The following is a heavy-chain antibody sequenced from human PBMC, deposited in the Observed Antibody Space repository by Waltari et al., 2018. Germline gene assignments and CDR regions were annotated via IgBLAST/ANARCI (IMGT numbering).Heavy chain of an antibody. CDR2: IRGGGAT. V-gene: IGHV3-23*01. D-gene: IGHD2-2*01. J-gene: IGHJ4*02. CDR1: GFTFANSP. Sequence: EVDMLESGGGLVQPGGSLRLSCVVSGFTFANSPMSWVRQAPGKGLEWVAAIRGGGATFYTDSVKGRFTISRDDSKSTLYLKMNSLRVDETAIYFCARGPDAPFAYWGQGTLVTVSS. CDR3: ARGPDAPFAY.